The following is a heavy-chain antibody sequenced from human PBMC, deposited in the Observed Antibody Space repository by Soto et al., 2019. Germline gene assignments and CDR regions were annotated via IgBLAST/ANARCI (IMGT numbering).Heavy chain of an antibody. D-gene: IGHD6-13*01. J-gene: IGHJ6*02. CDR1: GFTFSSYA. CDR2: ISGSGGST. V-gene: IGHV3-23*01. CDR3: AKDGSMYYYYYYGMDV. Sequence: GGSLRLSCAASGFTFSSYAMSWVRQAPGKGLEWVSAISGSGGSTYYADSVKGRFTISRDNSKNTLYLQMNSLRAEDTAVYYCAKDGSMYYYYYYGMDVWGQGTTVTVSS.